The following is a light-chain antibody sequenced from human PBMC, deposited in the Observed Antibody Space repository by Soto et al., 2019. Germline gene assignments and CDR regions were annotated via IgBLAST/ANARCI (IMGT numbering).Light chain of an antibody. V-gene: IGKV3-20*01. J-gene: IGKJ1*01. CDR2: GAS. Sequence: EIVLTQSPGTLSLSPGERATLSCTASQSVSSNYLARYQQKPGQAPRLLIYGASSRATAIPDRFSGSGSGTDFTLTISRLEPEDFAVYYCQQYGGSPRTFGQGTKVEIK. CDR1: QSVSSNY. CDR3: QQYGGSPRT.